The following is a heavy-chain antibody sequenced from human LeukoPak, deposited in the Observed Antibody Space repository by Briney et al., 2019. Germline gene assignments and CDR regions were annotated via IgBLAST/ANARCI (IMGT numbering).Heavy chain of an antibody. CDR1: GFTFSSYS. CDR3: ARVSHGIAAAGWYFDL. Sequence: GGSLRLSCAASGFTFSSYSMNWVRQAPGKGLEWVSSISSSSSYIYYADSVKGRFTISRDNAKNSLYLQMNSLRAEDTAVYYCARVSHGIAAAGWYFDLWGRGTLVTVSS. D-gene: IGHD6-13*01. V-gene: IGHV3-21*01. CDR2: ISSSSSYI. J-gene: IGHJ2*01.